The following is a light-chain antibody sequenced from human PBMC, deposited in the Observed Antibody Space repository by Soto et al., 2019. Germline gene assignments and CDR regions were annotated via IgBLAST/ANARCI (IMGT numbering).Light chain of an antibody. J-gene: IGLJ1*01. CDR1: SSNIGSNT. CDR2: IDH. Sequence: QSVLTQPPSASGPPGQRVTISCSGGSSNIGSNTVHWYQQLPGTAPKLLIFIDHERPSGVPDRFSGSRSGTSASLAIRGLRSEDEADYYCSTWDDSLNGYVFGTGTKLTVL. CDR3: STWDDSLNGYV. V-gene: IGLV1-44*01.